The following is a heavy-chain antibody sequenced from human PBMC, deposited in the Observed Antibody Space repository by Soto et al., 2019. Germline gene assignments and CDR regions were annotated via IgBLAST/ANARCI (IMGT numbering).Heavy chain of an antibody. V-gene: IGHV5-10-1*01. Sequence: PGESLKISCKGSGYSFTSYWISWVRQMPGKGLEWMGRIDPSDSYTNYSPSFQGHVAISADKSISTAYLQWSSLKASDTAMYYCASSGITFGGVIVGVYGMDVWGQGTTVTVSS. J-gene: IGHJ6*02. CDR1: GYSFTSYW. CDR2: IDPSDSYT. D-gene: IGHD3-16*02. CDR3: ASSGITFGGVIVGVYGMDV.